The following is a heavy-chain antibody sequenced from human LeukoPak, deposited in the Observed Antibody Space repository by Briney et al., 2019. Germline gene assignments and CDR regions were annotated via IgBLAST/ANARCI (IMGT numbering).Heavy chain of an antibody. CDR1: GYTFTSYA. CDR3: ARGGQLLWESWFDP. J-gene: IGHJ5*02. D-gene: IGHD2-2*01. CDR2: INAGNGNT. V-gene: IGHV1-3*01. Sequence: ASVKVSCKASGYTFTSYAMHWVRQAPGQRLEWMGWINAGNGNTKYSQKFQGRVTITRDTSASTAYMELGSLRSEDTAVYDCARGGQLLWESWFDPWGQGTLVTVSS.